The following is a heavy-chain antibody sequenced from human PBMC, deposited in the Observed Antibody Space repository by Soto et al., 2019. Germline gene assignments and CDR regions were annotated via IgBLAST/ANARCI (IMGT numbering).Heavy chain of an antibody. Sequence: QVQLVESGGGVVQPGRSLRLSCAASGFTFSSYGMHWVRQAPGKGLEWVAVIWYDGSNKYYADSVKGRFTISRDNSKNTLYLKMNSLRAEDTAVYYCARDDSSGYPPGGFDYWGQGTLVTVSS. CDR2: IWYDGSNK. D-gene: IGHD3-22*01. CDR3: ARDDSSGYPPGGFDY. CDR1: GFTFSSYG. J-gene: IGHJ4*02. V-gene: IGHV3-33*01.